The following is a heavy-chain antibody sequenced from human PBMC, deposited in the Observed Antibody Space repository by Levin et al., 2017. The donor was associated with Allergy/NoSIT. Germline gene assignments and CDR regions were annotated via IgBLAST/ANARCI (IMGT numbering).Heavy chain of an antibody. Sequence: GESLKISCAASGFTFSNFAMHWVRQAPGKGLEWVSVTSYDEYNKFYADSVKGRYTISRDNSKNTLFLQMDSLRPEDTAMYYCARGTPTMTMGGLAFDFWGRGTMVSVSS. CDR2: TSYDEYNK. CDR1: GFTFSNFA. D-gene: IGHD4/OR15-4a*01. J-gene: IGHJ3*01. V-gene: IGHV3-30-3*01. CDR3: ARGTPTMTMGGLAFDF.